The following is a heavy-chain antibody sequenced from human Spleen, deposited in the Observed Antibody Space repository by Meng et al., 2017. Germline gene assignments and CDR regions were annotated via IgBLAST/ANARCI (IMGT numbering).Heavy chain of an antibody. V-gene: IGHV4-4*02. CDR3: ARGSPRTVTLDS. CDR1: GDSIHNHNW. J-gene: IGHJ4*02. D-gene: IGHD4-17*01. CDR2: IPHRGSS. Sequence: QVQLPQAGAGLLQPSATHSIPCAVSGDSIHNHNWWAWVRQPPGKGLEWIGEIPHRGSSAYNPSLKSRVTISVDTSKNQFSLKLSSVTAADTAVYFCARGSPRTVTLDSWGQGTLVTVSS.